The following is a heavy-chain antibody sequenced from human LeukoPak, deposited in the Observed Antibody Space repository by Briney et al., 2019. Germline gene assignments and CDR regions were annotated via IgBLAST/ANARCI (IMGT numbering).Heavy chain of an antibody. CDR3: ARGVCSGGSCYSEGYYFDY. D-gene: IGHD2-15*01. V-gene: IGHV3-43D*04. Sequence: GGSLRLSCAASGFTFDDCAMHWARQAPGKGLEWVSLISWDGGSTYYADSVKGRFTISRDNSKNSLYLQMNSLRAEDTALYYCARGVCSGGSCYSEGYYFDYWGQGTLVTVSS. CDR2: ISWDGGST. J-gene: IGHJ4*02. CDR1: GFTFDDCA.